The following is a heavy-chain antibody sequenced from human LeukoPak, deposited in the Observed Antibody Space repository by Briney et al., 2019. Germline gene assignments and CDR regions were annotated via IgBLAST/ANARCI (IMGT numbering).Heavy chain of an antibody. Sequence: GGSLRLSCAASGFTFGSYGMHLVRQAPGKGLEWVAFIRYDGSNKYYADSVKGRFTISRDNSKNTLYLQMNSLRAEDTAVYYCAKRDGYIIDYWGQGTLVTVSS. V-gene: IGHV3-30*02. J-gene: IGHJ4*02. CDR1: GFTFGSYG. CDR2: IRYDGSNK. CDR3: AKRDGYIIDY. D-gene: IGHD5-24*01.